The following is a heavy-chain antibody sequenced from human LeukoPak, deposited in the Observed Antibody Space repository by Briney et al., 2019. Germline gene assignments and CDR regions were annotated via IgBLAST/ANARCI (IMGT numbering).Heavy chain of an antibody. CDR3: ARRYGHTIYYYYYMDV. V-gene: IGHV4-38-2*02. Sequence: SETLSLTCTVSGYSISSGYYWGWIRQPPGKGLEWIGSINHSGSTNYNPSLKSRVTISVDTSKNQFSLKLSSVTAADTAVYYCARRYGHTIYYYYYMDVWGKGTTVTVSS. CDR1: GYSISSGYY. D-gene: IGHD5-18*01. J-gene: IGHJ6*03. CDR2: INHSGST.